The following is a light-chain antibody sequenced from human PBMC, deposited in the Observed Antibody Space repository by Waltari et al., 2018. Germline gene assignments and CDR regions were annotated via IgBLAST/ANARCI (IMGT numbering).Light chain of an antibody. Sequence: EIVMTQSPATLAVYPGERAILTCSDSQSVISNLAWDQQKPGQAPRLLIYGASTRANGIPASFSGSGSGTEFTLTISSMQSEDFAVYYCQQYNNWPPLTFGGGTKVEIK. J-gene: IGKJ4*01. CDR3: QQYNNWPPLT. CDR1: QSVISN. V-gene: IGKV3-15*01. CDR2: GAS.